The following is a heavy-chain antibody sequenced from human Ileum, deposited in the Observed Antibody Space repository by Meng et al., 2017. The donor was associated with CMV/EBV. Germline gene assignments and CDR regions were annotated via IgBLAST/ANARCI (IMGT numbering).Heavy chain of an antibody. D-gene: IGHD2-2*01. Sequence: GGSLRLSCAASGFTFSNYWMSWVRQAPGKGLEWAANIKQDGSEKDYVDSVKGRFTISRDNAENSLYLHMNSLRAEDTAVYYCAKGNYCSSTSCYLDYGMDVWGQGTTVTVSS. CDR3: AKGNYCSSTSCYLDYGMDV. J-gene: IGHJ6*02. CDR2: IKQDGSEK. V-gene: IGHV3-7*01. CDR1: GFTFSNYW.